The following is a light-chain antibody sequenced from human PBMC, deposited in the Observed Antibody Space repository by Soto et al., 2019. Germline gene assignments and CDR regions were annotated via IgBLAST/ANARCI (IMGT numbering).Light chain of an antibody. CDR1: QDISNY. J-gene: IGKJ3*01. CDR3: QQYGFT. V-gene: IGKV1-33*01. CDR2: TAS. Sequence: DIQMTQSPSSLSASVGDRVTITCQASQDISNYLNWYQQKPGKAPKLLIYTASNLETGVPSRFSGSGSGTDFTFTISSLQPEDIATYYCQQYGFTFGPGTKVDIK.